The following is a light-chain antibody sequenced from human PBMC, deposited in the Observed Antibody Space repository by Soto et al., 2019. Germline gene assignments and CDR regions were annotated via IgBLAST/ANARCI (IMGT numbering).Light chain of an antibody. Sequence: DIQMTQSPSSLSASVGDRVTITCRASQSISSYLTWYQQKPGKAPKLLIYAASSLQSGVPSRFSGSGSGTDFTLPSSSLQPEEFATYYCQQSYSTPPLTFGQGTRLEIK. CDR3: QQSYSTPPLT. V-gene: IGKV1-39*01. J-gene: IGKJ5*01. CDR1: QSISSY. CDR2: AAS.